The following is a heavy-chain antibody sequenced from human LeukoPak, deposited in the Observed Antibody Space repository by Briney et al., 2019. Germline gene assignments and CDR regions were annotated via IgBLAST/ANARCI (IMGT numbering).Heavy chain of an antibody. J-gene: IGHJ6*03. CDR1: GFTFSSYW. Sequence: PGGSLRLSCAASGFTFSSYWMSWVRQAPGKGLEWVSSISSSSYIYYADSVKGRFTISRDNSKNTLYLQMTSLRAEDTAVYYCATRGLYYYYMDVWGKGTPVTVSS. CDR2: ISSSSYI. V-gene: IGHV3-21*04. D-gene: IGHD3-10*01. CDR3: ATRGLYYYYMDV.